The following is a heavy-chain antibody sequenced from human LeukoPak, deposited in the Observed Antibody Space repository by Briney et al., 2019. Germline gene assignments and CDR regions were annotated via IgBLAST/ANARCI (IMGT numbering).Heavy chain of an antibody. D-gene: IGHD3-22*01. CDR2: ISSSSSYI. J-gene: IGHJ4*02. V-gene: IGHV3-21*01. CDR3: ARSYYYDSSGYLYYFDY. Sequence: GGSLRLSCAASGFTFSSYSMNWVRQAPGKGREGVSSISSSSSYIYYADSVKGGFTISRENAKNSLYVQMNSLRAEDTAVYYCARSYYYDSSGYLYYFDYWGQGTLVTVSS. CDR1: GFTFSSYS.